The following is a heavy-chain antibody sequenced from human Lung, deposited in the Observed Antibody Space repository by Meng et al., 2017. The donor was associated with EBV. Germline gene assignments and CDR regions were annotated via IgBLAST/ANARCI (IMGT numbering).Heavy chain of an antibody. CDR2: ISAYNGDT. V-gene: IGHV1-18*01. CDR1: GYIFNNYG. D-gene: IGHD1-26*01. CDR3: ARVEVGITSGDY. Sequence: QVQLGQSVAEVKKPGASVKVSCKASGYIFNNYGVSWVRQAPGQGLEWMGWISAYNGDTNYAQTLQGRVTMTTDTSTSTAYMELRSLRSDDTAVYYCARVEVGITSGDYWGQGTLVTASS. J-gene: IGHJ4*02.